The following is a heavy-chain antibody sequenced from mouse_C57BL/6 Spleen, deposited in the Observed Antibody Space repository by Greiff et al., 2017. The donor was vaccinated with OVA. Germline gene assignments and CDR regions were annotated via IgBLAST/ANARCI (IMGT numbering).Heavy chain of an antibody. V-gene: IGHV1-69*01. CDR1: GYTFTSYW. D-gene: IGHD1-1*01. CDR2: IDPSDSYT. J-gene: IGHJ4*01. Sequence: QVQLQQPGAELVMPGASVKLSCKASGYTFTSYWMHWVKQRPGQGLEWIGEIDPSDSYTNYNQKFKGKSTLTVDKSSSTAYMQLSSLTSEDSAVYYCERSLYGSSRGTMSMDYGGQGTSVTVSS. CDR3: ERSLYGSSRGTMSMDY.